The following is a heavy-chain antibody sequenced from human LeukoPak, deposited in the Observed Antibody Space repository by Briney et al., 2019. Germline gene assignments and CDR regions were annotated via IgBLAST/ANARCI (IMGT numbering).Heavy chain of an antibody. D-gene: IGHD6-19*01. V-gene: IGHV1-2*02. CDR1: GYTFTDYY. J-gene: IGHJ1*01. Sequence: SVKLSCKASGYTFTDYYLHWVRQACGQGLEWMGWIHPHSGGTKYAQKLQGRVAMTRDTSISTAYEELSSLRADDAAVYYGARLAAVPGWGQGTLVTVSS. CDR3: ARLAAVPG. CDR2: IHPHSGGT.